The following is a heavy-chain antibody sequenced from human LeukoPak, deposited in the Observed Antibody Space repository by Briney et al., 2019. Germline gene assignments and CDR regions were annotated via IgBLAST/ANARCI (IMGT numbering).Heavy chain of an antibody. J-gene: IGHJ4*02. V-gene: IGHV3-23*01. CDR2: ISGSGGST. Sequence: GGSLRLSCAASGFTFSSYAMSWVRQAPGKGPEWVSAISGSGGSTYYADSVKGRFTISRDNSKNTLYLQMNSLRAEDTAVYYCAKDGLLWFGETFDYWGQGTLVTVSS. D-gene: IGHD3-10*01. CDR1: GFTFSSYA. CDR3: AKDGLLWFGETFDY.